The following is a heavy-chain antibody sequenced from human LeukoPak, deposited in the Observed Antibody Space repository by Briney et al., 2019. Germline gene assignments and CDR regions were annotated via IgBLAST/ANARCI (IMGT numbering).Heavy chain of an antibody. Sequence: GGSLRLSCGASGFIFSSYGMHWVRQAPGKGLEWVAFIKYDGSEKSYADSVKGRFTTSRDNSKNTLYLHMNSLRGEDTAVYYCAKGYNYGRDYWGQGTLVIVSS. J-gene: IGHJ4*02. V-gene: IGHV3-30*02. D-gene: IGHD5-24*01. CDR1: GFIFSSYG. CDR2: IKYDGSEK. CDR3: AKGYNYGRDY.